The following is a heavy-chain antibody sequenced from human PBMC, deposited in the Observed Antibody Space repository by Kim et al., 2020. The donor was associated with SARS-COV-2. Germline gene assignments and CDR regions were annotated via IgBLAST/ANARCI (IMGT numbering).Heavy chain of an antibody. CDR1: GYTFTSYD. CDR2: MNPNSGNT. CDR3: ARGWHYDILTGYYYYYYGMDV. Sequence: ASVKVSCKASGYTFTSYDINWVRQATGQGLEWMGWMNPNSGNTGYAQKFQGRVTMTRNTSISTAYMELSSLRSEDTAVYYCARGWHYDILTGYYYYYYGMDVWGQGTTVTVSS. J-gene: IGHJ6*02. V-gene: IGHV1-8*01. D-gene: IGHD3-9*01.